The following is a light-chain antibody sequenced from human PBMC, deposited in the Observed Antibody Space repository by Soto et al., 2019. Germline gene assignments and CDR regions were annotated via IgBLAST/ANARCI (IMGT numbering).Light chain of an antibody. CDR1: QSVLYSSNNKNY. CDR3: QQNYSSPPA. J-gene: IGKJ2*01. CDR2: WAS. V-gene: IGKV4-1*01. Sequence: DIVMTQSPDSLTVSLGERATINCKSSQSVLYSSNNKNYLAWYQQKPGQSPKLLIYWASTRQSGVPDRFSGSGSGTDFTLTVSSLQAEDVAVYYCQQNYSSPPAFGQGTKLEIK.